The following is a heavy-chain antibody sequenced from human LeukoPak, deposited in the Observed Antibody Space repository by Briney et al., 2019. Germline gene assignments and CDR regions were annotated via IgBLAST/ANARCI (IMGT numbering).Heavy chain of an antibody. CDR3: ARALTTLTYEGY. Sequence: PGGSLRLSCAASGFTFSNTMHWIRQAPGKGLEWVSSISGSNSYIFYADSVKGRFTVSRDNAKDSLYLQINSLRAEDTAVYYCARALTTLTYEGYWGQGTLVTVSS. J-gene: IGHJ4*02. CDR2: ISGSNSYI. V-gene: IGHV3-21*01. CDR1: GFTFSNT. D-gene: IGHD1-1*01.